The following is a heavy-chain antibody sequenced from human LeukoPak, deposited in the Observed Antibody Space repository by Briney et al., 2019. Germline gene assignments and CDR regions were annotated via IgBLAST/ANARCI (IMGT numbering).Heavy chain of an antibody. J-gene: IGHJ4*02. V-gene: IGHV5-51*01. D-gene: IGHD5-12*01. CDR2: IYPGDSET. CDR3: ARHLRGYSAYDPLDQ. Sequence: GESLKISCTGSGYTFSNYWIVWVRQMPGKGLEWMGIIYPGDSETRYSPSFQGQVTISADKSIGTAYLQWSSLRASDTAMYYCARHLRGYSAYDPLDQWGQGTLVIVSS. CDR1: GYTFSNYW.